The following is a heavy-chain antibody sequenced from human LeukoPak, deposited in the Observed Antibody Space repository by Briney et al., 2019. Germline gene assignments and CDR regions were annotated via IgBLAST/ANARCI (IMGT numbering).Heavy chain of an antibody. CDR2: IYTSGST. CDR1: GGSISSYY. V-gene: IGHV4-4*09. Sequence: SETLSLTCTVSGGSISSYYWSWIRQPPGKGLEWLGYIYTSGSTNYNPSLKSRVTISVDTSKNQFSLKLSSVTAADTAVYYCARTYYYDSSGYYLFDYWGQGTLVTVSS. D-gene: IGHD3-22*01. CDR3: ARTYYYDSSGYYLFDY. J-gene: IGHJ4*02.